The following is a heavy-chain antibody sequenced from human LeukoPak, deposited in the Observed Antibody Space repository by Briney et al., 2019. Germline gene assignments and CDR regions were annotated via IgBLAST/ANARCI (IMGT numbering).Heavy chain of an antibody. CDR3: ARLSDKYYYYMDV. D-gene: IGHD1-26*01. V-gene: IGHV3-7*01. CDR2: IKQDGSEK. CDR1: GFTFSSYW. J-gene: IGHJ6*03. Sequence: GGSLRLSCAASGFTFSSYWMSWVRQAPGKGLEWVANIKQDGSEKYYVDSVKGRFTISRDNAKNSLYLQMNSLRAEDTAVYYCARLSDKYYYYMDVWGKGTTVTVSS.